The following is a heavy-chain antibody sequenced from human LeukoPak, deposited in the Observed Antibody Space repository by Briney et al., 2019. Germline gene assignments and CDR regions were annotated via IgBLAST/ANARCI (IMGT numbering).Heavy chain of an antibody. CDR2: ISGSGGST. D-gene: IGHD3-9*01. J-gene: IGHJ3*02. Sequence: GGSLRLSCAASGFTFSSYAMSWVRQASGKGLEWVSAISGSGGSTYYADSVKGRFTISRDNSKNTLYLQMNSLRAEDTAVYYCAKDYDILTGYPHGAFDIWGQGTMVTVSS. CDR3: AKDYDILTGYPHGAFDI. V-gene: IGHV3-23*01. CDR1: GFTFSSYA.